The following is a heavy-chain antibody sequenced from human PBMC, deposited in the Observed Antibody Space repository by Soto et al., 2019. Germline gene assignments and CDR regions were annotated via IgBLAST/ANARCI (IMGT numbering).Heavy chain of an antibody. CDR3: ARHEATYYNFYGMDV. J-gene: IGHJ6*02. Sequence: PGESLKISCKSYGYSFTTYWIAWVRQMPGKGLEWMGSIHPGESDTRYSPSFQGQVTISADRSITTACLQWSSLKASDTAMYYCARHEATYYNFYGMDVWGQGTTVTVSS. V-gene: IGHV5-51*01. CDR1: GYSFTTYW. CDR2: IHPGESDT.